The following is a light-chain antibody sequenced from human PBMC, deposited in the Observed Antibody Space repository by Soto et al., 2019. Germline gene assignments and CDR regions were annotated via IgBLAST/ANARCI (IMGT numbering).Light chain of an antibody. CDR3: QRCDSCPLT. V-gene: IGKV1-5*01. CDR1: QSINNL. Sequence: DVQMTQSPSTLSASVGDRVTITCRASQSINNLLAWYQQKPGKAPKFLIYDVSTLESGVPSRFSGSGSGTEFTLTISSLHPEDFATYYLQRCDSCPLTFGGGSKLDIK. J-gene: IGKJ4*01. CDR2: DVS.